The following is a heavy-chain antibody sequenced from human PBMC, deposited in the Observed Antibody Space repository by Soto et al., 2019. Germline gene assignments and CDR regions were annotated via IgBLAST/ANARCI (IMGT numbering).Heavy chain of an antibody. J-gene: IGHJ5*02. D-gene: IGHD3-3*01. CDR3: ARAGADDFWSDLPNTFDP. CDR1: GGSISSYY. CDR2: IYYSGST. Sequence: SETLSLTCTVSGGSISSYYWSWIRQPPGKGLEWIGYIYYSGSTNYNPSLKSRVTISVDTSKNQFSLKLSSVTAADTAVYYCARAGADDFWSDLPNTFDPWGQGTLVTVSS. V-gene: IGHV4-59*01.